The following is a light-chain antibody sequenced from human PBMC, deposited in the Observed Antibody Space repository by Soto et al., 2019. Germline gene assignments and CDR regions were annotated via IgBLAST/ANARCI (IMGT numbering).Light chain of an antibody. Sequence: DIQMTQSPSSVSASVGDRVTITCRASQDITDWLAWYQQKPGKTPKLLIYAASGLQSGVPSRFSGSGSGTDFTLTISRLQPEDFATYYCQQAHSFPPTFGQGTRL. CDR1: QDITDW. CDR2: AAS. V-gene: IGKV1-12*01. J-gene: IGKJ5*01. CDR3: QQAHSFPPT.